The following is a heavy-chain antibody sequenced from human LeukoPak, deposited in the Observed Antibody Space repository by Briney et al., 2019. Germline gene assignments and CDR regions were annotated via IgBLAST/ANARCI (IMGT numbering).Heavy chain of an antibody. D-gene: IGHD6-6*01. CDR3: ARHRIAARLTRIYWFDP. V-gene: IGHV4-4*07. Sequence: PSETLSLTCTVSGGSISSYYWSWIRQPAGKGLEWIGRIYTSGSTNYNPSLKSRVTISVDTSKNQFSLKLSSVTAADTAVYYCARHRIAARLTRIYWFDPWGQGTLVTVSS. J-gene: IGHJ5*02. CDR2: IYTSGST. CDR1: GGSISSYY.